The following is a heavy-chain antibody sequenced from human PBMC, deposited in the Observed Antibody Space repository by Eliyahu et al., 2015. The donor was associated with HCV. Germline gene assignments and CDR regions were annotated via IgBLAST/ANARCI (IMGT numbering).Heavy chain of an antibody. V-gene: IGHV1-69*04. CDR1: GGTFSXXA. CDR2: IIPXLGIA. Sequence: QVQLVQSGAAVKKPGSSVKVSCXASGGTFSXXAXSXVRQAPGQGLEWXGRIIPXLGIANYAQKFQGRVTITADKSTSTAYMELSSLRSEDTAVYYCARPGITGTPRAFDYYYGMDVWGQGTTVTVSS. D-gene: IGHD1-20*01. CDR3: ARPGITGTPRAFDYYYGMDV. J-gene: IGHJ6*02.